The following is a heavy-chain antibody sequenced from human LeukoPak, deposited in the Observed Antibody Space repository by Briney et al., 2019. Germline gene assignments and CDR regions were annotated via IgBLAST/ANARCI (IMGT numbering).Heavy chain of an antibody. CDR3: ARLSRTVPVANTYYHSMDV. V-gene: IGHV4-59*08. CDR2: IHSSGST. Sequence: SETLSLTCTVSGGSITGHYWSWIRQPPEKGLEWIGYIHSSGSTNYNPSLKSRVALSVDSSKNQFSLEFSSVTAADTAVYFCARLSRTVPVANTYYHSMDVWGQGTTVTLSS. CDR1: GGSITGHY. D-gene: IGHD2-2*01. J-gene: IGHJ6*02.